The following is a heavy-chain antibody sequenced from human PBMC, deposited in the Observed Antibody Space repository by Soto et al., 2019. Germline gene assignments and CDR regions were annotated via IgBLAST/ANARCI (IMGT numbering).Heavy chain of an antibody. CDR3: ARDRVAAAGISYYHYGMDV. D-gene: IGHD6-13*01. V-gene: IGHV1-46*01. J-gene: IGHJ6*01. CDR2: IHSSGGST. CDR1: GYTFISYY. Sequence: QEQLVQSGAEVKKTGASVKVSCKASGYTFISYYMHWVRQAPGQGLEWVGLIHSSGGSTRYAQKFQGGVTMTRDTSTSTVYMELSSLRSEDTAVYYCARDRVAAAGISYYHYGMDVWGQGTTVTVSS.